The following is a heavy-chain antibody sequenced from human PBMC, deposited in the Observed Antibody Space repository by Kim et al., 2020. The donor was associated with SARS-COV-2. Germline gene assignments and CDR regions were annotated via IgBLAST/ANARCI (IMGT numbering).Heavy chain of an antibody. CDR3: ARLPFYYDSSGYSGWFDP. Sequence: GESLKISCKGSGYSFTSYWIGWVRQMPGKGLEWMGIIYPGDSDTRYSPSFQGQVTISADKSISTAYLQWSSLKASDTAMYYCARLPFYYDSSGYSGWFDPWGQGTLVTVSS. D-gene: IGHD3-22*01. J-gene: IGHJ5*02. CDR2: IYPGDSDT. CDR1: GYSFTSYW. V-gene: IGHV5-51*01.